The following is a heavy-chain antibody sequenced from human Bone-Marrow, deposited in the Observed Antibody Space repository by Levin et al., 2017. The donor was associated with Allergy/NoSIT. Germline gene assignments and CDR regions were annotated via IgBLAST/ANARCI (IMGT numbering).Heavy chain of an antibody. Sequence: LSLTCVASGFSFTNAWMTWVRQAPGKGLESVGRIKSKTDGETTDYAAPVKGRFTISRDDSKNTLFLQMDSLKTEDTAVYYCSHGAKNTWGQGTLVTVSS. V-gene: IGHV3-15*01. CDR2: IKSKTDGETT. CDR3: SHGAKNT. J-gene: IGHJ5*02. CDR1: GFSFTNAW. D-gene: IGHD4-17*01.